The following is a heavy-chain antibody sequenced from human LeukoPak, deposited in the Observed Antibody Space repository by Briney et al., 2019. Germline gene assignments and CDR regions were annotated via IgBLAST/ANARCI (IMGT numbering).Heavy chain of an antibody. CDR1: GGSFSGYY. CDR3: ARTRPLYYYDSSGSLRTDAFDI. D-gene: IGHD3-22*01. CDR2: INHSAST. J-gene: IGHJ3*02. Sequence: SETLSLTCAVYGGSFSGYYWSWIRQPPGKGLEWIGEINHSASTNYNPSLKSRVTISVDTSKNQFSLKLSSVTAADTAVYYCARTRPLYYYDSSGSLRTDAFDIWGQGTMVTVSS. V-gene: IGHV4-34*01.